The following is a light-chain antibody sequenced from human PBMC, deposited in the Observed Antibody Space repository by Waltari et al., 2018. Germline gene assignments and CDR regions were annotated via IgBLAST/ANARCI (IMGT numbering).Light chain of an antibody. CDR1: QTISRY. J-gene: IGKJ1*01. CDR2: AAS. CDR3: QQSYSFTRT. V-gene: IGKV1-39*01. Sequence: DIQMTQSPSSLSASVGDRVTLTCRASQTISRYLNWYQQKLGKAPNLLIYAASSLQSGVPSRFSGSGSGRDFTLIITSLQPEDFATYYCQQSYSFTRTFGQGTKVEIK.